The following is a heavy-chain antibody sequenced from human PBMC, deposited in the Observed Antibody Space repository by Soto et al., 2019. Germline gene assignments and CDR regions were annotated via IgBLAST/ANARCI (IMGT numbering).Heavy chain of an antibody. D-gene: IGHD6-19*01. CDR2: IYYSGST. J-gene: IGHJ5*02. CDR1: GGSISSYY. V-gene: IGHV4-59*01. CDR3: ARGKVAGTGRCGWFDP. Sequence: QVQLQESGPGLVKPSETLSLTCTVSGGSISSYYWSWIRQPPGKGLEWIGYIYYSGSTNYNPSLKSRVTISVATSKNQFSLKLSSVTAADTAVYYCARGKVAGTGRCGWFDPWGQGTLVTVSS.